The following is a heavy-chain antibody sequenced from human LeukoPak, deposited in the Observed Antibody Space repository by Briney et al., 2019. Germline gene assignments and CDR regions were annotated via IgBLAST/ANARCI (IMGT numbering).Heavy chain of an antibody. CDR2: IYYSGST. V-gene: IGHV4-39*01. J-gene: IGHJ6*03. CDR3: ARRGIDSSGYYYYYYYMDV. D-gene: IGHD3-22*01. Sequence: PSETPSLTCTVSGGSISSSSYYWGWIRQPPGKGLEWIGSIYYSGSTYYNPSLKSRVTISVDTSKNQFSLKLSSVTAADTAVYYCARRGIDSSGYYYYYYYMDVWGKGTTVTISS. CDR1: GGSISSSSYY.